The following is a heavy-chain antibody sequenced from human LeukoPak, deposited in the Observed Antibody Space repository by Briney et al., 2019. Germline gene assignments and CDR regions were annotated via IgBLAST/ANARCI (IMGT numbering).Heavy chain of an antibody. Sequence: GRSLRLSCAASGFTFDDYAMHWVRQVPGKGLEWVSGIRWNSATMDYVDSVKGRFTISRDNAKNSLYLQMNSLRTEDTALYYCAKVGGSGSYFQYFDSWSQGTLVTVSS. J-gene: IGHJ4*02. CDR3: AKVGGSGSYFQYFDS. CDR1: GFTFDDYA. V-gene: IGHV3-9*01. D-gene: IGHD3-10*01. CDR2: IRWNSATM.